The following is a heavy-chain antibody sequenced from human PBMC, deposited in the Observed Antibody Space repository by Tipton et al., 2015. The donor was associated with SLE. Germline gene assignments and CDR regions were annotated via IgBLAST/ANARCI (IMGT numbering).Heavy chain of an antibody. CDR1: GGSFSGYY. J-gene: IGHJ3*02. CDR3: ASGGSDADAFDI. V-gene: IGHV4-34*01. Sequence: TLSLTCAVYGGSFSGYYWSWIRQPPGKGLEWIGEINHSGSTSYNPSLKSRVTMSLDTSKNQFSLKLSSVTAADTAVYYCASGGSDADAFDIWGQGTMVTVSS. CDR2: INHSGST. D-gene: IGHD1-26*01.